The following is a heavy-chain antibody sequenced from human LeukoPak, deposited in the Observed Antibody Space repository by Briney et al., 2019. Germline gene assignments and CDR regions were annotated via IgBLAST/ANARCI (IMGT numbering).Heavy chain of an antibody. V-gene: IGHV3-48*04. CDR3: ARDGYHYYGSGTYFGYYYVDV. CDR1: GFTFSSYS. J-gene: IGHJ6*03. CDR2: ISGSGSAI. D-gene: IGHD3-10*01. Sequence: GGSLRLSCAASGFTFSSYSMNWVRQAPGKGLEWVSYISGSGSAIYYADSVKGRFTISRDNAKNSLYLQMNSLRAEDTAVYYCARDGYHYYGSGTYFGYYYVDVWGKGTTVTISS.